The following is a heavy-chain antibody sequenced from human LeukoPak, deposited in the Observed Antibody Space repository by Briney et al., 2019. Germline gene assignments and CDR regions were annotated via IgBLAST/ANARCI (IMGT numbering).Heavy chain of an antibody. CDR2: INHSGST. V-gene: IGHV4-34*01. D-gene: IGHD3-3*01. Sequence: PSETLSLTCAVYGGSFSGYYWSWIRQPPGKGLEWIGEINHSGSTNYNPSLKSRATISVDTSKNQFSLKLSSVTAADTAVYYCARSKLRFLEWLLDYWGQGTLVTVSS. CDR3: ARSKLRFLEWLLDY. J-gene: IGHJ4*02. CDR1: GGSFSGYY.